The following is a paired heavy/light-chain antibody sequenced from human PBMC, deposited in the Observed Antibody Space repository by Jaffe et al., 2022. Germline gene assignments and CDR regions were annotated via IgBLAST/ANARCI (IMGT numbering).Heavy chain of an antibody. CDR1: GFKIRSYA. V-gene: IGHV3-23*05. J-gene: IGHJ4*02. D-gene: IGHD6-19*01. CDR3: TRGRRVVAGRGPGYYFDF. Sequence: EVQLLESGGGVVQPGGSLRLSCAGSGFKIRSYAISWVRQAPGKGLEWVSSYSTDGRTSYADSVKGRFTIIRDTSENTVSLQMTNLRVEDTALYYCTRGRRVVAGRGPGYYFDFWGQGTLLAVSS. CDR2: YSTDGRT.
Light chain of an antibody. CDR2: AAS. CDR3: HQYGTSPPT. CDR1: QSVSPSS. V-gene: IGKV3-20*01. Sequence: IVLTQSPGTLSLSPGENVTLSCRASQSVSPSSLAWYRHKAGQAPRLLMYAASLRATGIPDRLSGGGSGTDFTLTISKLEPEDFAVYICHQYGTSPPTFGQGTKLEI. J-gene: IGKJ2*01.